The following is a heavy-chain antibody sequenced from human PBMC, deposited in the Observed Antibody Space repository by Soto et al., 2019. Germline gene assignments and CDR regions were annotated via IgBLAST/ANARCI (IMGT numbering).Heavy chain of an antibody. D-gene: IGHD5-12*01. V-gene: IGHV1-18*01. J-gene: IGHJ4*02. CDR2: INTYNGMT. Sequence: QVQLVQSGGEVKKPGASVTVSCMASGYTFINYHITWVRQAPGQGLEWMAWINTYNGMTDYAQRFQGRVTMTRDTSTSTAYMERRNLGSDDTAVDFCAKSPRGEMATDWGQGTLVTVSS. CDR1: GYTFINYH. CDR3: AKSPRGEMATD.